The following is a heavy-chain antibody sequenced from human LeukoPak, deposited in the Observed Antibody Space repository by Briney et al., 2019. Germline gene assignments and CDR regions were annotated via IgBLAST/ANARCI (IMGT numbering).Heavy chain of an antibody. CDR3: AREYSSGWYVDY. CDR2: IYYSVST. J-gene: IGHJ4*02. CDR1: GGSTRSGDYY. V-gene: IGHV4-30-4*01. Sequence: SQTLSLTCTVSGGSTRSGDYYWSWIRQPPGKGLEWIGYIYYSVSTYYNPSLKSRLTISVDKSKNQFSLKLSSVTAADTAVYYCAREYSSGWYVDYWGQGTLVTVSS. D-gene: IGHD6-19*01.